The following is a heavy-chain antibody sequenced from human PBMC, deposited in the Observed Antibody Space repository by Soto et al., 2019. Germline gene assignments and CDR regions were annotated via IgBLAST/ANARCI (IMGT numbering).Heavy chain of an antibody. CDR3: AREVYYYASRPKYGMDF. V-gene: IGHV3-48*01. CDR2: ISSSSSTI. Sequence: PGGSLRLSCAASGFTFSSYSMNRVRQAPGKGLEWVSYISSSSSTIYYADSVKGRFTISRDNAKNSLYLQMNSLRAEDTAVYYCAREVYYYASRPKYGMDFWGQGPSVTVS. CDR1: GFTFSSYS. D-gene: IGHD3-22*01. J-gene: IGHJ6*02.